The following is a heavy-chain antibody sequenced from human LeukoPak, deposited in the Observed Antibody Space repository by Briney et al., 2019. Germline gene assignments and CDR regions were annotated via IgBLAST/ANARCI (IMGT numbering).Heavy chain of an antibody. Sequence: SETLSLTCTVSGGSISSYYWNWIRQPAGKGLEWIGRIYTSGSTNYNPSLKSRVTISVDTSKNQFSLKLSSVTAADTAVYYCARASSGWGASWFDPWGQGTLVTVSS. CDR2: IYTSGST. CDR3: ARASSGWGASWFDP. CDR1: GGSISSYY. D-gene: IGHD6-19*01. V-gene: IGHV4-4*07. J-gene: IGHJ5*02.